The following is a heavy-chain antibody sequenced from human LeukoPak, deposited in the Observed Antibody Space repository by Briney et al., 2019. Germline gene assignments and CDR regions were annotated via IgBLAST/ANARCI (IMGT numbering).Heavy chain of an antibody. CDR2: ISSSRSYI. CDR1: GFTFSTSS. Sequence: GGSLRLSCAASGFTFSTSSLNWVRQAPGKGLEWVSSISSSRSYIYYADSVKGRFTISRDIAENSLYLQMNSLGAEDTAVYYCAREGGFCFGDTCRFFDFWGQGTLVTVSS. J-gene: IGHJ4*02. D-gene: IGHD2-15*01. V-gene: IGHV3-21*01. CDR3: AREGGFCFGDTCRFFDF.